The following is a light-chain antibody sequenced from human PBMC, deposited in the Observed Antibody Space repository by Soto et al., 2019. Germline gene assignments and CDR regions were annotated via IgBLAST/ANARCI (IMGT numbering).Light chain of an antibody. V-gene: IGKV1-5*03. CDR2: KAS. Sequence: DIEMTQSPYTLSGSVGDRVTITCRASQTISSWLAWYQQKPGKAPKLLIYKASTLKSGGPSRFSGSGSGTEFTLTISSLQPDDFATYYCQHYNSYSEAFGQGTKVGIK. CDR3: QHYNSYSEA. J-gene: IGKJ1*01. CDR1: QTISSW.